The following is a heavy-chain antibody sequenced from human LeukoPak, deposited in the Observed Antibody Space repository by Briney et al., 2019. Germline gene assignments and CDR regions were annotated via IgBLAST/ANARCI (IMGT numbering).Heavy chain of an antibody. CDR1: SGSFSGYY. V-gene: IGHV4-39*01. Sequence: MTSETLSLTCSVYSGSFSGYYWGWIRQPPGKGLEWIGSIYYSGSTYYNPSFKSRITISVDTSKNQFSLKVISVTAADTAVYYCARFLAGTRHFHFYYYMDVWGKGTTVTISS. J-gene: IGHJ6*03. CDR3: ARFLAGTRHFHFYYYMDV. CDR2: IYYSGST. D-gene: IGHD3-9*01.